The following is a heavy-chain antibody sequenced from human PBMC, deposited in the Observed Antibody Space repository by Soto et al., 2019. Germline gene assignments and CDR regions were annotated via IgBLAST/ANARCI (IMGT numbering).Heavy chain of an antibody. V-gene: IGHV4-34*01. J-gene: IGHJ6*02. D-gene: IGHD3-10*01. CDR1: GGSFSGYY. CDR2: INHSGST. CDR3: ARGLDFGPSYYGSGSYRSGFWYYYYGMDV. Sequence: SETLSLTCAVYGGSFSGYYWSWIRQPPGKGLEWIGEINHSGSTKYNPSLKSRVTISVDTSKNQFSLKLSSVTAADTAVYYCARGLDFGPSYYGSGSYRSGFWYYYYGMDVWGQGTTVTVSS.